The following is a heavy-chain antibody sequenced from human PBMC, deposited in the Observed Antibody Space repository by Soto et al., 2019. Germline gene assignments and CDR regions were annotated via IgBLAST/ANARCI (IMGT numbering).Heavy chain of an antibody. Sequence: QVQLQESGPGLVKPSETLSLTCTVSGGSISSYYWSWIRQPPGKGLEWIGYIYYSGSTNYNPSLXXRXXISVDTSKNQFSLKLSSVTAAATAVYYCARTLFGWGMWFDPWGQGTLVTVSS. CDR1: GGSISSYY. J-gene: IGHJ5*02. V-gene: IGHV4-59*01. CDR2: IYYSGST. CDR3: ARTLFGWGMWFDP. D-gene: IGHD3-10*02.